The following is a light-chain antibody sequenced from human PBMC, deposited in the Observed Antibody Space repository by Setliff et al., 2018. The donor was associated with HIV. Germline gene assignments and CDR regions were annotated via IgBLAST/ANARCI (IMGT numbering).Light chain of an antibody. CDR2: DVS. CDR1: SYDIGYKNC. Sequence: QSVLTQPASVSGSPGQSITISCTGTSYDIGYKNCVSWYQQHPGKAPKLIIFDVSNRPSGISDRLSGSKSGNTASLAISGLQAEDEADYYCSSCTTITTYVFGPGTKVTVL. V-gene: IGLV2-14*03. CDR3: SSCTTITTYV. J-gene: IGLJ1*01.